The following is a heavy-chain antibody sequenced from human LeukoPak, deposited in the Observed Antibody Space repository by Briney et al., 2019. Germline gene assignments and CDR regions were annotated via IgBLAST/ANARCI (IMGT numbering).Heavy chain of an antibody. CDR3: AKGRGSYYFDY. V-gene: IGHV3-23*01. D-gene: IGHD3-10*01. CDR2: ISDSGGST. CDR1: GFTFSTYS. Sequence: GGSLRLSCAASGFTFSTYSTNWVRQAPGKGLEWVSGISDSGGSTNYADSVKGRFTISRDNSKNTLYLQMNSLRAEDTAVYYCAKGRGSYYFDYWGQGTLVTVSS. J-gene: IGHJ4*02.